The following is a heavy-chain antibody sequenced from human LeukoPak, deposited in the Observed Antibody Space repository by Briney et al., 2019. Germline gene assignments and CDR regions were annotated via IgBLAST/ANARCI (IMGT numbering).Heavy chain of an antibody. V-gene: IGHV4-59*01. J-gene: IGHJ2*01. CDR2: IYYSGST. D-gene: IGHD6-13*01. CDR3: ARVYYSSSYDYWYFDL. CDR1: GGSISSYY. Sequence: SETLSLTCTVSGGSISSYYWSWIRQPPGKGLEWIGYIYYSGSTNYKPSLKSRVTISVDTSKNQFSLKLSSVTAADTAVYYCARVYYSSSYDYWYFDLWGRGTLVTVSS.